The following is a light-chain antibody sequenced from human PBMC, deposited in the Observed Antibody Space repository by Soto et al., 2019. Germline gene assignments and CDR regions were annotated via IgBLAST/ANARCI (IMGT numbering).Light chain of an antibody. CDR3: QQSYSTPLT. CDR2: AAS. CDR1: QSISSY. J-gene: IGKJ4*01. V-gene: IGKV1-39*01. Sequence: DIQMTQSPSSLSASVGDRVTITCRASQSISSYLNWYHQKPGKAPKLLIYAASSLQSGVPSRFSGSGSGTDFTLTISSLQPEDFATYYCQQSYSTPLTCGGGTKGEI.